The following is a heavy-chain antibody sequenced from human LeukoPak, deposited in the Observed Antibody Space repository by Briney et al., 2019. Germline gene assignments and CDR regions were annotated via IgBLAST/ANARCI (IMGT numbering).Heavy chain of an antibody. V-gene: IGHV3-66*04. CDR2: IYSGGST. CDR1: GFTVSSNY. Sequence: GGSLRLSCAASGFTVSSNYMSWVRQAPGKGLEWVSVIYSGGSTYYADSVKGRFTISRDNSKKTLYLRMNSLRAEDTAVYYCSKHGYSSGWPQVPCDYWGQGTLVTVSS. CDR3: SKHGYSSGWPQVPCDY. J-gene: IGHJ4*02. D-gene: IGHD6-19*01.